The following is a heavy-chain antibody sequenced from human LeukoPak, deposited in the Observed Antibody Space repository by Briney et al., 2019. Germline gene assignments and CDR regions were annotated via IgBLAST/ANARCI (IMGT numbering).Heavy chain of an antibody. J-gene: IGHJ4*02. CDR2: ISGSGGST. D-gene: IGHD2-2*01. CDR1: GFTFSSYG. V-gene: IGHV3-23*01. CDR3: AIGYHTYYFDY. Sequence: GGSLRLSCAASGFTFSSYGMSWVRQAPGKGLEWVSAISGSGGSTYYADSVKGRFTISRDNSKNTLYPQMNSLRAEDTAVYYCAIGYHTYYFDYWGQGTLVTVSS.